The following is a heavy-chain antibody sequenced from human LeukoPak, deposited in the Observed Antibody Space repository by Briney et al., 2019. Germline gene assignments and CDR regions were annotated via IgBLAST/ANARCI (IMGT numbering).Heavy chain of an antibody. J-gene: IGHJ4*02. V-gene: IGHV3-7*01. D-gene: IGHD3-10*01. CDR3: ARDMYYYGSGPDY. CDR1: GFTFSSYW. Sequence: GGSLRLSCAASGFTFSSYWMSWVRQAPGKGLEWVANIKQDGSEKYYVDSVKGRFTISRDNAKNSLYLQMNSLRAEDTAVYYCARDMYYYGSGPDYWGQGTQVTVSS. CDR2: IKQDGSEK.